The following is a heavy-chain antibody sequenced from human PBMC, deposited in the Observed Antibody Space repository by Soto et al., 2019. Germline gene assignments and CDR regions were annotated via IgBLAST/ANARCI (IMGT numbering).Heavy chain of an antibody. CDR3: ARDPIGGGAPYYCDY. Sequence: QVQLVQSGAEVKKPGASVKVSCTASGYTFTDYYMHWVRQAPGQGLAWLGWINPYTGGTTYAHKFQDRVTLTRDTSLSTAYLDLSRLTSDDTAVYYCARDPIGGGAPYYCDYWGQGTLVTASS. CDR1: GYTFTDYY. J-gene: IGHJ4*02. D-gene: IGHD3-16*01. CDR2: INPYTGGT. V-gene: IGHV1-2*02.